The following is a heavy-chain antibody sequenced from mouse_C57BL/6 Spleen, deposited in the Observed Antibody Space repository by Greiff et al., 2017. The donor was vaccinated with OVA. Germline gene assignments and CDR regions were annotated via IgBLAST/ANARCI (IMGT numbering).Heavy chain of an antibody. CDR3: AGPYYGSSYWYFDV. J-gene: IGHJ1*03. CDR2: ISSGSSTI. D-gene: IGHD1-1*01. CDR1: GFTFSDYG. V-gene: IGHV5-17*01. Sequence: EVKLVESGGGLVKPGGSLKLSCAASGFTFSDYGMHWVRQAPEKGLEWVAYISSGSSTIYYADTVKGRFTISRDNAKNTLFLQMTSLRSEDTAMYYCAGPYYGSSYWYFDVWGTGTTVTVSS.